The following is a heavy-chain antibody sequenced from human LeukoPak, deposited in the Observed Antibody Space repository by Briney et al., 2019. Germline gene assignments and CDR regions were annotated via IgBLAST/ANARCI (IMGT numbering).Heavy chain of an antibody. D-gene: IGHD5-12*01. J-gene: IGHJ4*02. CDR2: ISGSGRST. Sequence: GGSLRLSCAASGFTFSVAAMTWVRQAPGKGLEWVSVISGSGRSTYYADSVEGRFTISRDNSKDTLYLQMNSLRAEDTALYYCAQDYSGYDLSAGYWGQGTLVTVSS. CDR1: GFTFSVAA. CDR3: AQDYSGYDLSAGY. V-gene: IGHV3-23*01.